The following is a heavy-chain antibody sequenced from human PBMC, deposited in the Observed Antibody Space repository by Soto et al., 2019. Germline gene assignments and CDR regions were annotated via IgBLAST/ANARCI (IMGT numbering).Heavy chain of an antibody. J-gene: IGHJ6*02. V-gene: IGHV1-3*01. D-gene: IGHD6-19*01. CDR1: GYTFTSYA. CDR2: INAGNGST. CDR3: SRRAVAGPGPTRYYYYGMDV. Sequence: ASVKVSCKASGYTFTSYAMHWVRQAPGQRLEWMGWINAGNGSTNYSQKFQGRVTMTRDTSISTAYMELSSLRSDDTAVYYCSRRAVAGPGPTRYYYYGMDVWGQETTVTVSS.